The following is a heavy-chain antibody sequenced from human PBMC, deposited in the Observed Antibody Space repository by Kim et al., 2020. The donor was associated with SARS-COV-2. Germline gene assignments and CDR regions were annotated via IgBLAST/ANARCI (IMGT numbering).Heavy chain of an antibody. D-gene: IGHD4-4*01. CDR3: ARNIHDYSNFWYFDL. CDR1: GGSFSGYY. Sequence: SETLSLTCAVYGGSFSGYYWSWIRQPPGKGLEWIGEINHSGSTNYNPSLKSRVTISVDTSKNQFSLKLSSVTAADTAVYYCARNIHDYSNFWYFDLWGRGTLVTVSS. CDR2: INHSGST. V-gene: IGHV4-34*01. J-gene: IGHJ2*01.